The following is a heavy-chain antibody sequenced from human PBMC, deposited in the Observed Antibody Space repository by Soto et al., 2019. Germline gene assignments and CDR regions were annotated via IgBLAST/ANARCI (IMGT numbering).Heavy chain of an antibody. J-gene: IGHJ6*02. Sequence: GGSLRLSCAASGFTFSSYAMHWVRQAPGKGLEWVAVISYDGSNKYYADSVKGRFTISRDNSKNTLYLQMNSLRAEDTAVYYCARAIGRGVGATLYYYGMDVWGQGTTVTVSS. V-gene: IGHV3-30-3*01. CDR2: ISYDGSNK. CDR3: ARAIGRGVGATLYYYGMDV. CDR1: GFTFSSYA. D-gene: IGHD1-26*01.